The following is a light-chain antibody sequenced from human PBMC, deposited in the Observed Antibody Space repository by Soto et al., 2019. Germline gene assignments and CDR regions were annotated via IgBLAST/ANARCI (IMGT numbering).Light chain of an antibody. CDR2: GAS. J-gene: IGKJ1*01. V-gene: IGKV1-39*01. Sequence: DIQMTQFPSSLSASVGDSVTITCRASQSVSTYLNWYQQKPGEAPKLLIYGASTLQSGVPSRFNGSGFGTDFTLTISSLQPEDFATYYCLQDYNYPKTFGQGTKVDIK. CDR1: QSVSTY. CDR3: LQDYNYPKT.